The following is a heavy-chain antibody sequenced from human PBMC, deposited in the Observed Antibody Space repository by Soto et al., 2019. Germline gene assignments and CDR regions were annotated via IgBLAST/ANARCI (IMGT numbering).Heavy chain of an antibody. CDR2: IYATGTT. D-gene: IGHD1-1*01. CDR3: VRDGTKALRDWFDP. CDR1: GASISGFY. Sequence: SETLSLTCTVSGASISGFYWSWIRKSAGKGLEWIGRIYATGTTDYNPSLKSRVMMSVDTSKKQFSLKLRSVTAAETAVYYCVRDGTKALRDWFDPWGQGISVTVSS. V-gene: IGHV4-4*07. J-gene: IGHJ5*02.